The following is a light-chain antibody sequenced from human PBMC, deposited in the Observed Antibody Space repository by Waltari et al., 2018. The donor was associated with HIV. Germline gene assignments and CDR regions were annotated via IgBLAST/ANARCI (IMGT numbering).Light chain of an antibody. CDR2: KDG. CDR1: KSGANY. V-gene: IGLV3-1*01. J-gene: IGLJ2*01. CDR3: QAWDSDTPKV. Sequence: SYELTQPPSVSVSPGQTASIPCSGDKSGANYACWYQQKPGQRPVLVIYKDGKRPSGIPERCSGFNSGNTATLSIGGTQAMDEADYYCQAWDSDTPKVFGGGTKLTVL.